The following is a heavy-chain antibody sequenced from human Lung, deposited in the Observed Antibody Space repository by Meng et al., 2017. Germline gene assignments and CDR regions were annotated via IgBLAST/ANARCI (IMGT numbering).Heavy chain of an antibody. CDR1: GYTFGDNY. V-gene: IGHV1-2*02. CDR2: ISPNSGFT. J-gene: IGHJ4*02. D-gene: IGHD3-10*01. CDR3: ARVDSGSGSYYDY. Sequence: QLVQSGAEVKKPGDSVKVSCKSSGYTFGDNYMHWVRQAPGEGLEWMGWISPNSGFTNYAQKFQGRVTMTSDTSISTAYMELSRLRSDDTAVYYCARVDSGSGSYYDYWGQGTLVTVSS.